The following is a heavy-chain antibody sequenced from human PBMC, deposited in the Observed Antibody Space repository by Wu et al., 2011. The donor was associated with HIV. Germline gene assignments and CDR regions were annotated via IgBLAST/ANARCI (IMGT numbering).Heavy chain of an antibody. V-gene: IGHV1-69*06. CDR1: GGTFSSYA. D-gene: IGHD6-19*01. Sequence: QVQLVQSGAEVKKPGSSVKVSCTASGGTFSSYAISWVRQAPGQGLEWMGRIIPIFGTAIYAQKFQGRLTITADKSTNTANMELSSLRSEDTAVYYCARDPHIAVAGTKSFWGQGTLVSVSS. J-gene: IGHJ4*02. CDR3: ARDPHIAVAGTKSF. CDR2: IIPIFGTA.